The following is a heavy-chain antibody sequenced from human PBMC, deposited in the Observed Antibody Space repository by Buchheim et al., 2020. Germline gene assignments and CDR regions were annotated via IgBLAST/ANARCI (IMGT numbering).Heavy chain of an antibody. D-gene: IGHD3-10*01. J-gene: IGHJ6*02. CDR1: GFTVSSNY. Sequence: EVQLVESGGGLVQPGGSLRLSCAASGFTVSSNYMSWVRQAPGKGLEWVSVIYSGGSTYYADSVKGRFTISRDNSKNTLYLQMNSLRAEDTAVYYCAREGTYGSGSYYNFKDYGMDVWGQGTT. V-gene: IGHV3-66*02. CDR2: IYSGGST. CDR3: AREGTYGSGSYYNFKDYGMDV.